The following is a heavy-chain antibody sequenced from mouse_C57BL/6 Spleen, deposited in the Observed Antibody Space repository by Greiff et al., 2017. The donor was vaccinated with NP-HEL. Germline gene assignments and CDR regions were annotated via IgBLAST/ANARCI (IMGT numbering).Heavy chain of an antibody. Sequence: EVQLQQSGAELVRPGASVKLSCTASGFNITDYYMHWVKQRPEQGLEWIGRIDPEDGDTEYAPKFQGKATMTADTSSNTAYLELSSLTSEDTAVYYCTTSTTVVATGYFDVWGTGTTVTVSS. V-gene: IGHV14-1*01. CDR2: IDPEDGDT. CDR3: TTSTTVVATGYFDV. D-gene: IGHD1-1*01. J-gene: IGHJ1*03. CDR1: GFNITDYY.